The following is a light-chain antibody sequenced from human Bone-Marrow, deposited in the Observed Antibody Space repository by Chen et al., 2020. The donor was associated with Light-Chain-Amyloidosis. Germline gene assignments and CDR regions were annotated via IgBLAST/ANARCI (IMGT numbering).Light chain of an antibody. CDR3: VAWDDGLNGPM. CDR2: NND. CDR1: ISNIGSNS. V-gene: IGLV1-44*01. Sequence: QSVLTQPPSASGTPGHRVTISCSGGISNIGSNSVNWHQQLPGTAPRLLIYNNDRRPSGVPDRFSGSKSGTSAALAISGLQSEDEADYYCVAWDDGLNGPMFGGGTKLTVL. J-gene: IGLJ3*02.